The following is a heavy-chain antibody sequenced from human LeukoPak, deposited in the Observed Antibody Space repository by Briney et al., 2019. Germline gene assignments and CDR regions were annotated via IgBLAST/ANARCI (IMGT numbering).Heavy chain of an antibody. J-gene: IGHJ4*02. CDR2: ISYDGSNK. V-gene: IGHV3-30*04. Sequence: GGSLRLSCAASGFTFSSYAMHWVRQAPGKGLEWVAVISYDGSNKYYADSVKGRFTISRDNSKNTLYLQMNSLRAEGTAVYYCARSISGCFDYWGQGTLVTVSS. CDR3: ARSISGCFDY. CDR1: GFTFSSYA. D-gene: IGHD3-9*01.